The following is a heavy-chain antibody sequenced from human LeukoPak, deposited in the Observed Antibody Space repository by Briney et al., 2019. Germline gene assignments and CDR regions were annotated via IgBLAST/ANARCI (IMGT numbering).Heavy chain of an antibody. CDR1: GFTFSTYN. Sequence: GGSLRLSCGGSGFTFSTYNMHWVRQAPGKGLEWVSYISSSSDKIYYADSVKGRFTISRDNAKNSLYLQMNSLTAEDTALYYCARGSGSSWYFYFDYWGQGTLVTVSS. D-gene: IGHD6-13*01. CDR3: ARGSGSSWYFYFDY. CDR2: ISSSSDKI. V-gene: IGHV3-48*04. J-gene: IGHJ4*02.